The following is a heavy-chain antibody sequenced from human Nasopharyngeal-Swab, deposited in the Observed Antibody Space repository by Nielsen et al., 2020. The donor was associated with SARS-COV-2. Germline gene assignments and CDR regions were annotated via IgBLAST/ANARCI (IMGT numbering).Heavy chain of an antibody. CDR2: ISSSSSYI. J-gene: IGHJ6*02. CDR1: GFAFTTPT. V-gene: IGHV3-21*01. CDR3: ARDGLDYDFWSAYFMDV. D-gene: IGHD3-3*01. Sequence: GGAMRLYCGVSGFAFTTPTFNWDRQAPGTGLEWVSSISSSSSYIYYADSVKGRFTISRDNAKNSFSLQMNSLRAEDTAVYYCARDGLDYDFWSAYFMDVWGQGTTATVSS.